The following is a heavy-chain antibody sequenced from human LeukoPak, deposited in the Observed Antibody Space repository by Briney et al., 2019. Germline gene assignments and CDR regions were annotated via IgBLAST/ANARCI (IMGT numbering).Heavy chain of an antibody. CDR3: TRPHFYDSIGYSVAY. J-gene: IGHJ4*02. CDR2: IRANSYGGTT. V-gene: IGHV3-49*03. CDR1: GFTFGDYA. Sequence: GGSLRLSCTTSGFTFGDYAMNWFRQAPGRGLEWVGFIRANSYGGTTEYAASVKGRLTISRDDSKSIAHLQMNGLKTEDTAMYYCTRPHFYDSIGYSVAYWGQGTLVTVSS. D-gene: IGHD3-22*01.